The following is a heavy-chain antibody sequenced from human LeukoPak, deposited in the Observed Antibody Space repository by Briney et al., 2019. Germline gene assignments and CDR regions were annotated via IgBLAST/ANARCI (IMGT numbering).Heavy chain of an antibody. CDR1: GFTFSSYG. D-gene: IGHD1-26*01. CDR2: ISDSGDST. V-gene: IGHV3-23*01. J-gene: IGHJ3*02. Sequence: PGGSLRLSCAASGFTFSSYGMSWVRQAPGKGLEWVSGISDSGDSTYYADSVKGRFTISRDNSKNTLYLQMNSLRAEDTAVYYCARGGQVGATGGAFDIWGQGTMVTVSS. CDR3: ARGGQVGATGGAFDI.